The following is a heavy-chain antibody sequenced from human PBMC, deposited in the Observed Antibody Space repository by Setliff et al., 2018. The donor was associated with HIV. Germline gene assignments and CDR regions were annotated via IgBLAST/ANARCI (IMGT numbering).Heavy chain of an antibody. J-gene: IGHJ4*02. CDR2: TNPQSDIA. CDR3: VRVGPWYYARSGYLASWDY. Sequence: SVKVSCKASGLTFNHYALSWVRQAPGQRPEWMGGTNPQSDIANYAQRFQGRVTITADHSTTTTYMELTSLRADDTAVYYCVRVGPWYYARSGYLASWDYWGQGTLVTVSS. D-gene: IGHD3-22*01. V-gene: IGHV1-69*10. CDR1: GLTFNHYA.